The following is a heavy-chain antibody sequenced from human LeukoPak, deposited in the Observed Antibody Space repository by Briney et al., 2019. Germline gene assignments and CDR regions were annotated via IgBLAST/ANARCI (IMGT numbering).Heavy chain of an antibody. CDR1: GFTFSSYG. CDR2: IGGRDGST. D-gene: IGHD3-10*01. V-gene: IGHV3-23*01. Sequence: GGSLRLSCAASGFTFSSYGMSWVRQAPGKGLEWVSAIGGRDGSTYYADSVKGRFTISRDNSKNTLYVQMNSLRAEDTAVYYCARGPLWFKEGYYYGSGDANWFDPWGQGTLVTVSS. CDR3: ARGPLWFKEGYYYGSGDANWFDP. J-gene: IGHJ5*02.